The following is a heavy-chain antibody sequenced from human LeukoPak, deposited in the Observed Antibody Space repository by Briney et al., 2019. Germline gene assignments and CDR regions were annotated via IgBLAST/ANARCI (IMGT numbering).Heavy chain of an antibody. Sequence: PGGSLRLSCAASGFTFSNYDMHWVRQAPGKGLEWVAVISYDGGNKYYADSVKGRFTISRDNTKNSLYLQMNSLRAEDTAVYYCASKQWLVSDFDYWGQGTLVTVSS. J-gene: IGHJ4*02. CDR3: ASKQWLVSDFDY. V-gene: IGHV3-30*03. CDR1: GFTFSNYD. D-gene: IGHD6-19*01. CDR2: ISYDGGNK.